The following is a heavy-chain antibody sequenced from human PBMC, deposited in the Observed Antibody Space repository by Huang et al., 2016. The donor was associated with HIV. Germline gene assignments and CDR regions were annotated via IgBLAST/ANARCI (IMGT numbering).Heavy chain of an antibody. J-gene: IGHJ4*02. CDR3: ARGRVTSSGVVQSYDY. CDR1: GASIASGSYF. D-gene: IGHD3-3*01. Sequence: VQLQESGPGLVKPSQTLSLSCNVSGASIASGSYFWNWIRPPAGGGLEWIGPSYTTGSTDYNPSLKSRVALSSDTSKNQFSLSLRSVTAADTAVYFCARGRVTSSGVVQSYDYWGQGSLVTVSS. V-gene: IGHV4-61*09. CDR2: SYTTGST.